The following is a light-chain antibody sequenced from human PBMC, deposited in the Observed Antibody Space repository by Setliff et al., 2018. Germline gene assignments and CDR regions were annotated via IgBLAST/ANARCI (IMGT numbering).Light chain of an antibody. CDR2: XXS. CDR1: SSDIGAGFX. J-gene: IGLJ1*01. V-gene: IGLV1-40*01. CDR3: QSYGGSLSGYV. Sequence: QSVLTQPPSVSGAPGQRVTISCTGSSSDIGAGFXXXXXXXXXXXXXKLLIXXXSNRPSGVPDRFSGSKSGTSASLAITGLQAEDEADYYCQSYGGSLSGYVFGTGTKVT.